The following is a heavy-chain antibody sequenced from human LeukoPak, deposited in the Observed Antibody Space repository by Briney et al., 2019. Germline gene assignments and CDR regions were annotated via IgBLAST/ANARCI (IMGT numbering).Heavy chain of an antibody. J-gene: IGHJ4*02. CDR1: GNYW. CDR2: INSDGSWT. CDR3: ARDGASVASYCGGDCYILTYFDY. D-gene: IGHD2-21*02. V-gene: IGHV3-74*01. Sequence: GGSLRLSCAASGNYWMHWVRQAPGKGLVWVSHINSDGSWTSYADSVKGRFTISKDNAKNTVYLQMNSLRAEDTAVYYCARDGASVASYCGGDCYILTYFDYWGQGTLVTVSS.